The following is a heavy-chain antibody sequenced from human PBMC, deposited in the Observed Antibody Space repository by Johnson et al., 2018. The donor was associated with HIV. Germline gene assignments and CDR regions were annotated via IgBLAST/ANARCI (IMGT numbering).Heavy chain of an antibody. V-gene: IGHV3-11*04. D-gene: IGHD3-3*01. Sequence: QVQLVESGGGVVQPGGSLRLSCAASGFTFSDYYMSWIRQAPGKGLEWVSYISSSGSTIYYADSVKGRFTISRDTSKNTLSLQMNSLRGEDTAVYYCARERQILEWLPAHRAFDLWGQGTLVTVSS. CDR2: ISSSGSTI. CDR3: ARERQILEWLPAHRAFDL. J-gene: IGHJ3*01. CDR1: GFTFSDYY.